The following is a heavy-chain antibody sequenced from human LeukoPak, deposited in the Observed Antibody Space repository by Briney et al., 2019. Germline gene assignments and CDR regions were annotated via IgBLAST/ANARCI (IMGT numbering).Heavy chain of an antibody. J-gene: IGHJ3*02. CDR3: AKDRKTFNAFDI. CDR2: ISYDGSNK. Sequence: PGGSLRPSCAASGFTFSSYWMHWVRQAPGKGLEWVAVISYDGSNKYYADSVKGRFTISRDNSKNTLYLQMNSLRAEDTAVYYCAKDRKTFNAFDIWGQGTMVTVSS. CDR1: GFTFSSYW. V-gene: IGHV3-30*18.